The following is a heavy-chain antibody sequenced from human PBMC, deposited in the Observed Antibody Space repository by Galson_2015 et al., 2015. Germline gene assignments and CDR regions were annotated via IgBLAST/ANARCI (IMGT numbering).Heavy chain of an antibody. CDR3: ARELGGTYYFDY. J-gene: IGHJ4*02. CDR2: INPSGAAT. Sequence: SVKVSCKASGYTFTNYFIQWVRQAPGRGLEWVGAINPSGAATFYAQKLQGRVTMTRDTPTSTVYVELSSLGSEDTAVYYCARELGGTYYFDYWGLGTLVTVSS. D-gene: IGHD3-10*01. CDR1: GYTFTNYF. V-gene: IGHV1-46*04.